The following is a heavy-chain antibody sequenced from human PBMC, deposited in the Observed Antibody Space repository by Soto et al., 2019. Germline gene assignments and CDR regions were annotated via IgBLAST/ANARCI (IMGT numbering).Heavy chain of an antibody. CDR1: GGSISSGGYY. V-gene: IGHV4-31*03. J-gene: IGHJ6*02. CDR3: ARAAIQFLVDYGMDV. Sequence: QVQLQESGPGLVKPSQTLSLTCTVSGGSISSGGYYWSWIRQHPGKGLEWIGYIYYSGSTYYNLSLKSRVTLSVDTSKNQFALKLSAVTAADTAVYYCARAAIQFLVDYGMDVWGQGTTVTVSS. CDR2: IYYSGST. D-gene: IGHD3-3*01.